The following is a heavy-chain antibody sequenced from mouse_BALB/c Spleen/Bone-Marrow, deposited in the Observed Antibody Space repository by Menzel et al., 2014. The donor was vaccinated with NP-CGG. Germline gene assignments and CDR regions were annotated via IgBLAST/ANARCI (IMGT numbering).Heavy chain of an antibody. V-gene: IGHV1-69*02. CDR2: IDPSDSYT. Sequence: VQLQQSGAELVKPGASVKLSCKASGYTFTSYWMHWVKQRPGQGLEWIGEIDPSDSYTNYNQKFKGKATLTVDKSSSTAYMQLSSLTSEDSAVYYCARYGGDFPWFAYWGQGTLVTVSA. CDR3: ARYGGDFPWFAY. J-gene: IGHJ3*01. CDR1: GYTFTSYW. D-gene: IGHD2-13*01.